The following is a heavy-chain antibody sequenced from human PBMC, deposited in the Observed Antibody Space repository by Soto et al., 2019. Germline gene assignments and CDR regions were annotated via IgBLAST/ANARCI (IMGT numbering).Heavy chain of an antibody. D-gene: IGHD2-2*01. J-gene: IGHJ6*02. CDR3: ARVPPVPAATYVYYYYGMDG. V-gene: IGHV1-3*01. Sequence: ASVKVSCKASGYTFTSYAMHWVRQAPGQRLEWMGWINAGNGNTKYSQKFQGRVTITRDTSASTAYMELSSLRSEDTAVYYCARVPPVPAATYVYYYYGMDGWGQGTTVTVAS. CDR1: GYTFTSYA. CDR2: INAGNGNT.